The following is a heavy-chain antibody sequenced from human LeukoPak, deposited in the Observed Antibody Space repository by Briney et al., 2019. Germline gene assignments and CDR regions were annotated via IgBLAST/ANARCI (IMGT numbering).Heavy chain of an antibody. Sequence: GGSLRLSCAASGFTFSDYYMSWIRQAPGKGLEWVSYISSSGSTIYYADSVKGRFTISRDNAKNSLYLQMNSLRAEDTALYHCARVKGRLAVAGEFDYWGQGTLVTVSS. CDR3: ARVKGRLAVAGEFDY. D-gene: IGHD6-19*01. V-gene: IGHV3-11*01. CDR2: ISSSGSTI. J-gene: IGHJ4*02. CDR1: GFTFSDYY.